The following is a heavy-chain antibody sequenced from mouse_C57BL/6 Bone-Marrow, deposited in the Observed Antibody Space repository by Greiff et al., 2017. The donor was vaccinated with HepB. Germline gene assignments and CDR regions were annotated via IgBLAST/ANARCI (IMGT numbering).Heavy chain of an antibody. D-gene: IGHD1-1*01. V-gene: IGHV6-6*01. Sequence: EVKVEESGGGLVQPGGSMKLSCAASGFTFSDAWMDWVRQSPEKGLEWVAEIRNKANNHATYYAESVKGRFTISRDDSKSSVYLQMNSLRAEDTGIYYCTRVFTTVVAPYWYFDVWGTGTTVTVSS. J-gene: IGHJ1*03. CDR2: IRNKANNHAT. CDR1: GFTFSDAW. CDR3: TRVFTTVVAPYWYFDV.